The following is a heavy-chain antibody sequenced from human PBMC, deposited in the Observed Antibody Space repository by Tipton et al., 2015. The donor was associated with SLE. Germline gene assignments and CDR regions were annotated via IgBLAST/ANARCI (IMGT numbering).Heavy chain of an antibody. CDR1: GYTFRNYG. J-gene: IGHJ4*02. V-gene: IGHV1-18*01. D-gene: IGHD3-16*01. CDR2: ISPYNGNT. Sequence: QLVQSGGEMKKPGASVKVSCKASGYTFRNYGISWVRQAPGQGVEWMGWISPYNGNTKYGQKFQGRVTMTTDTATNTAYMELRSLTSDDTAIYYCARMFGRHGTPDLDYWGQGTLVTVSS. CDR3: ARMFGRHGTPDLDY.